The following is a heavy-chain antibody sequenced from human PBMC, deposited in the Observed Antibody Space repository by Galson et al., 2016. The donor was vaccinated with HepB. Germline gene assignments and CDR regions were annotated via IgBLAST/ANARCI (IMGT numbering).Heavy chain of an antibody. Sequence: SLRLSCAASGFPFTKAWMNWVRQAPGKGLERVGQIKSRTDGGTTEYGAPVNGRFTISRDDSENTVYLQMNNLKTDDTAVYYCTTKGGISWPPYWGQGTLVIVSS. V-gene: IGHV3-15*07. CDR1: GFPFTKAW. CDR2: IKSRTDGGTT. J-gene: IGHJ4*02. D-gene: IGHD6-13*01. CDR3: TTKGGISWPPY.